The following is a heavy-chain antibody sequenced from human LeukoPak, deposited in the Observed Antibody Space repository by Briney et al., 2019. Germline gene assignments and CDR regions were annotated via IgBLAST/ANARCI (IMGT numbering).Heavy chain of an antibody. CDR3: ARDGQQWPIYY. D-gene: IGHD6-19*01. V-gene: IGHV3-48*03. J-gene: IGHJ4*02. CDR1: GFTFSSYE. Sequence: PGGSLRLSCAASGFTFSSYEMNWVRQASGKGLEWISYISSSGDTIYYADSVKGRFTISRDNAKNSLYLQMNSLRAEDTAVYYCARDGQQWPIYYWGQGTLVTVSS. CDR2: ISSSGDTI.